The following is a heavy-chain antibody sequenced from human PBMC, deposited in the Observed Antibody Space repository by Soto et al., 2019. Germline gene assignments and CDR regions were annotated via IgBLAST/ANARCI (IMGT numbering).Heavy chain of an antibody. V-gene: IGHV2-5*02. J-gene: IGHJ5*02. CDR1: GFSLSTSGVG. D-gene: IGHD3-16*01. CDR3: AHEYWGGWFDP. Sequence: QITLKESGPTLVKPTQTLTLTCTFSGFSLSTSGVGVVWIRQPPGKALEWLALIYWDDDKRYSPSLKSRLTITKDTSKNQVVLTMTTLDPVDTAKYYCAHEYWGGWFDPWGQGTLVTVSS. CDR2: IYWDDDK.